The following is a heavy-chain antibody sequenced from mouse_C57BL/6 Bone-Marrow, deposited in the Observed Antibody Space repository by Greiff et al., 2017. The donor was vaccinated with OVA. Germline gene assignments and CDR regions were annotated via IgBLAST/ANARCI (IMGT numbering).Heavy chain of an antibody. CDR1: GYTFTDYY. CDR2: INPNNGGT. J-gene: IGHJ3*01. Sequence: EVQLQQSGPELVKPGASVKISCKASGYTFTDYYMNWVKQSHGKSLEWIGDINPNNGGTSYNQKFKGKATLTVDKSSSTAYMELRSLTSEDSAVYYCARGGRGSYYYGSSYDAWFAYWGQGTLVTVSA. D-gene: IGHD1-1*01. CDR3: ARGGRGSYYYGSSYDAWFAY. V-gene: IGHV1-26*01.